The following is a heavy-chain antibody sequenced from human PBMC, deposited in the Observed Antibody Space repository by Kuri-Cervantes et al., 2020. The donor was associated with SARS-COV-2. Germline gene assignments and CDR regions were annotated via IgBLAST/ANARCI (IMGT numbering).Heavy chain of an antibody. Sequence: SVKVSCKASGGTFSSYAISWVRQAPGQGLEWMGGIIPIFGTANYAQKFQGRVTITADESTSTAYMELSSLRPEDTAVYYCASCNIVVTHGLYYYYYMDVWGKGTTVTVSS. D-gene: IGHD2/OR15-2a*01. CDR2: IIPIFGTA. J-gene: IGHJ6*03. CDR3: ASCNIVVTHGLYYYYYMDV. V-gene: IGHV1-69*13. CDR1: GGTFSSYA.